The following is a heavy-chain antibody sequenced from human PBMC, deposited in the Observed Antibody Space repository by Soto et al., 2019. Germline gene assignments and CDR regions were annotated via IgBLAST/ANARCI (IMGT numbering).Heavy chain of an antibody. Sequence: PGVSLRLSCGASGFTFSGYSMNWVRQAPGKGLEWVSSISSSSSYIYYADSVKGRFTISRDNAKNSLYLQMNSLRAEDTAVYYCARDASVTMIVVVTPVGAFDIWGQGTMVTVSS. CDR2: ISSSSSYI. V-gene: IGHV3-21*01. CDR1: GFTFSGYS. J-gene: IGHJ3*02. CDR3: ARDASVTMIVVVTPVGAFDI. D-gene: IGHD3-22*01.